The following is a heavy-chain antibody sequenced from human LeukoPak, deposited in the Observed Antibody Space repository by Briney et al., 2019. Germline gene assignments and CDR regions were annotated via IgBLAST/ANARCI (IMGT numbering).Heavy chain of an antibody. D-gene: IGHD3-22*01. CDR1: GFTFDDYA. CDR3: AKLSYYYDSSGHLTGVY. V-gene: IGHV3-9*01. Sequence: GRSLRLSCEASGFTFDDYAIHWVRQRPGKGLEWVSGISWNNDIIAYADSVDGRVTISRDNAKNSLYLQMNSLRAEDTALYYCAKLSYYYDSSGHLTGVYWGQGTLVTVSS. CDR2: ISWNNDII. J-gene: IGHJ4*02.